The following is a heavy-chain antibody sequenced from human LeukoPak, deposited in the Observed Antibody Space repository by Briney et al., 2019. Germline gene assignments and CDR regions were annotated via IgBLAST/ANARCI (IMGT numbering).Heavy chain of an antibody. V-gene: IGHV1-69*04. CDR1: GGTFSSYA. CDR3: ARANALGMVAATRGFNYYYGMDV. Sequence: ASVKVSCKASGGTFSSYAISWVRQAPGQGLEWMGRIIPILGIANYAQKFQGRVTITADKSTSTAYMELSSLRSEDTAVYYCARANALGMVAATRGFNYYYGMDVWGQGTTVTVSS. D-gene: IGHD2-15*01. CDR2: IIPILGIA. J-gene: IGHJ6*02.